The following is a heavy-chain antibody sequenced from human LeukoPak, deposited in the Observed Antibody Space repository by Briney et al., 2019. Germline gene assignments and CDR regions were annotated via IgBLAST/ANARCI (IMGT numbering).Heavy chain of an antibody. Sequence: GASVKVSCKASGYTXTGYYMHWVRQAPGQGLEWMGWINPNSGGTNYAQKFQGRVTMTRDTSISTAYMELSRLRSDDTAVYYCARLADCSSSSCRSFDYWGQGTLVTVSS. V-gene: IGHV1-2*02. CDR3: ARLADCSSSSCRSFDY. D-gene: IGHD2-2*01. J-gene: IGHJ4*02. CDR1: GYTXTGYY. CDR2: INPNSGGT.